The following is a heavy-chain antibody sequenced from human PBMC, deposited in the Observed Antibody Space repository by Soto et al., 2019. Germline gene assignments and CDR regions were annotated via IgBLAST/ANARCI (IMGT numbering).Heavy chain of an antibody. CDR2: IYYSGIT. Sequence: SETLSLTCTVSGGSISSGDYYWSWIRQPPGKGLEWIGYIYYSGITYYNPSLKSRVTISVDTSKNQFSLKLSSVTAADTAVYYCARVGSSIATRPFDYWGQGTLVPSPQ. J-gene: IGHJ4*02. CDR1: GGSISSGDYY. CDR3: ARVGSSIATRPFDY. D-gene: IGHD6-6*01. V-gene: IGHV4-30-4*01.